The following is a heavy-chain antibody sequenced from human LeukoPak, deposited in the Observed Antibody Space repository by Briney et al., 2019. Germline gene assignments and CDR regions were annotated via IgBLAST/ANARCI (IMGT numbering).Heavy chain of an antibody. CDR1: GGSISSSSYY. CDR3: AREQGWGYCSGGSCYFSSWMVHHFDY. V-gene: IGHV4-39*07. Sequence: SETLSLTCTVSGGSISSSSYYWGWIRQPPGKGLEWIGSIYYSGSTYYNPSLKSRVTISVDTSKNQFSLKLSSVTAADTAVYYCAREQGWGYCSGGSCYFSSWMVHHFDYWGQGTLVTVSS. CDR2: IYYSGST. D-gene: IGHD2-15*01. J-gene: IGHJ4*02.